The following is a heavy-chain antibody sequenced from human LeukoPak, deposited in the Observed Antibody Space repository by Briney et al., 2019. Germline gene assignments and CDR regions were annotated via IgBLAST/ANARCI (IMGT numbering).Heavy chain of an antibody. CDR3: TRDPAHEEVRGIFIPNLDC. J-gene: IGHJ4*02. Sequence: ASVKVSCKASGYTSARYGISWVRQAPGQGLEWMGWISANSGYTNYAQNLQGRLTMTTDTSTSTAYMELRSLRADDTAMYYCTRDPAHEEVRGIFIPNLDCWGQGTLVTVSS. CDR1: GYTSARYG. CDR2: ISANSGYT. D-gene: IGHD3-10*01. V-gene: IGHV1-18*01.